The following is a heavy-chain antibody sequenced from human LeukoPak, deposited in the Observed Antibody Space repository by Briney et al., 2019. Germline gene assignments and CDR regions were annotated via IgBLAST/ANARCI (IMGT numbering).Heavy chain of an antibody. CDR1: GFTVSGYY. CDR2: ISGSGSSI. CDR3: SRDPRTCDY. V-gene: IGHV3-11*04. Sequence: TGGSLRLSCAASGFTVSGYYMSWIRQAPGKGLELLSYISGSGSSIVYADSVKGRFTISRDNAKNSLYLQMNSLRDEDTAMYYCSRDPRTCDYWGQGTLVTVSS. J-gene: IGHJ4*02.